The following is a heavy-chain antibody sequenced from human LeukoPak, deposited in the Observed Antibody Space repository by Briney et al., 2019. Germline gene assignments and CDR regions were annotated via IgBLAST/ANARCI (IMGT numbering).Heavy chain of an antibody. D-gene: IGHD4-17*01. J-gene: IGHJ4*02. Sequence: PGGSLRLSCAASGFTFRCYWMSWVRQAPGKGLEWVANIKQDGSEKYYVDSVKGRFTISRDNPKNSLYLQRNSLRAEDTAVYYCATSYGDYLFDYWGQGTLVTVSS. V-gene: IGHV3-7*02. CDR3: ATSYGDYLFDY. CDR2: IKQDGSEK. CDR1: GFTFRCYW.